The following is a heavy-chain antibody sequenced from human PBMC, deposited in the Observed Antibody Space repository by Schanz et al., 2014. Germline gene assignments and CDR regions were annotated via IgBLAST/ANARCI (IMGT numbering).Heavy chain of an antibody. CDR1: GFTFSDYY. V-gene: IGHV3-11*01. J-gene: IGHJ1*01. CDR3: AGATYSSSWYGGSEYFQH. Sequence: PGGSLRLSCAASGFTFSDYYMSWIRQAPGKGLEWVSSIISTGGTIYYVDSVRGRFTISRDNAKNSLYLQMNSLRVDDTAVYYCAGATYSSSWYGGSEYFQHWGQGTLVTVSS. D-gene: IGHD6-13*01. CDR2: IISTGGTI.